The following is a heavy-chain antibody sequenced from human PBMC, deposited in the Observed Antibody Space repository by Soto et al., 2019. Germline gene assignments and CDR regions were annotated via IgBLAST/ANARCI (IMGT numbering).Heavy chain of an antibody. V-gene: IGHV4-31*03. J-gene: IGHJ4*02. Sequence: NPSETLSLTCTVSGGSISSGGYYWSWIRQHPGKGLEWIGYIYYSGSTYYNPSLKSRVTISVDTSKNQFSLKLSSVTAADTAVYYCARELAAAGPFDYWGQGTLVTVSS. CDR2: IYYSGST. D-gene: IGHD6-13*01. CDR1: GGSISSGGYY. CDR3: ARELAAAGPFDY.